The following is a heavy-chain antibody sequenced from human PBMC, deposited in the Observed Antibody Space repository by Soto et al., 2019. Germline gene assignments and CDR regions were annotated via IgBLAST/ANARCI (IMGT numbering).Heavy chain of an antibody. J-gene: IGHJ6*02. CDR3: GRQQWLYYYYGMDA. CDR1: GYSFTSYG. V-gene: IGHV1-18*01. Sequence: QVQLVQSGAEVKKTGASVRVSCKASGYSFTSYGISWVRQAPGQGLGWMGWISAYNGNTNYAQKLHGRFTMTTDTSTSTAYMDLRRLRSDDTALYCCGRQQWLYYYYGMDAWGQGTTVSVSS. CDR2: ISAYNGNT. D-gene: IGHD6-19*01.